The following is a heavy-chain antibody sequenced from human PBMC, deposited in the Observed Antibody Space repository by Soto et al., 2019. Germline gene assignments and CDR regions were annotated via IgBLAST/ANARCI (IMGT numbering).Heavy chain of an antibody. Sequence: EVQLVESGGGLVQPGGPLRLSFEASGSPFGNYWLSWVRQAPGEGLEWVANMNQDGSERYYVDSVKGRFTISRDNAKNSLFLQMDSLRAEDTAIYYCTRDRSGTMLFWGQGTLVTVSS. V-gene: IGHV3-7*01. J-gene: IGHJ4*02. D-gene: IGHD1-7*01. CDR2: MNQDGSER. CDR3: TRDRSGTMLF. CDR1: GSPFGNYW.